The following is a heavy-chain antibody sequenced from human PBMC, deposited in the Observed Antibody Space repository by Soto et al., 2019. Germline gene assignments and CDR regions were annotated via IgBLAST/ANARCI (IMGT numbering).Heavy chain of an antibody. Sequence: QVQLVESGGGVVQPGRSLRLSCAASGFTFSSYGMHWVRQAPGKGLEWVAVISYDGSNKYYADSVKGRFTISRDNSKNTRYMPMNRLRAEDTAVYYCAKDVLRFLEWLAFYGMDVWGQGTTVTVSS. V-gene: IGHV3-30*18. CDR1: GFTFSSYG. J-gene: IGHJ6*02. CDR3: AKDVLRFLEWLAFYGMDV. D-gene: IGHD3-3*01. CDR2: ISYDGSNK.